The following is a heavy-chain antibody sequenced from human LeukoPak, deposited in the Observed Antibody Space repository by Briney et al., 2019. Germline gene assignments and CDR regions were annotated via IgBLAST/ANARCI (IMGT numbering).Heavy chain of an antibody. J-gene: IGHJ6*03. CDR1: GFTFSDYY. CDR3: ARADRNYYMDV. V-gene: IGHV3-11*04. CDR2: IRSSGGII. Sequence: GGSLRLSCAASGFTFSDYYMTWIRQTPGKGLEWVSYIRSSGGIIYYADSVKGRFTISRDNAKSSLFLQMNSLRADDTAVYYCARADRNYYMDVWGKGTTVTVSS.